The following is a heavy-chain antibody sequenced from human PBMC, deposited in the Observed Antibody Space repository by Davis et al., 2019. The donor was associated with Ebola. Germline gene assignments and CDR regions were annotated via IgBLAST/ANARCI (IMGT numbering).Heavy chain of an antibody. CDR3: ARGDYQDSSGYWVDAFDI. V-gene: IGHV3-7*03. Sequence: PGGSLRLSCAVSGFTFSSYWMSWVRQGPGKGLEWVANIKQDGSEKYYVDSVKGRFTISRDNAKKSLYLQMNSLGAEDTAVYYCARGDYQDSSGYWVDAFDIWGQGTMVTVSS. D-gene: IGHD3-22*01. CDR2: IKQDGSEK. J-gene: IGHJ3*02. CDR1: GFTFSSYW.